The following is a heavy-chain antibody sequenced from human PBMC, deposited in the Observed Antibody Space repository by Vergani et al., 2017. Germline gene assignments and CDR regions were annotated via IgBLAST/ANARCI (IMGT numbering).Heavy chain of an antibody. CDR3: ARDLDRYGDYVYYYYYGMDV. D-gene: IGHD4-17*01. CDR2: INPSGGST. Sequence: QVQLVQSGAEVKKPGASVKVSCKASGYTFTSYDINWVRQATGQGLEWMGIINPSGGSTSYAQKFQGRVTMTRDTSTSTVYMELSSLRSEDTAVYYCARDLDRYGDYVYYYYYGMDVWGQGTTVTVSS. CDR1: GYTFTSYD. V-gene: IGHV1-46*01. J-gene: IGHJ6*02.